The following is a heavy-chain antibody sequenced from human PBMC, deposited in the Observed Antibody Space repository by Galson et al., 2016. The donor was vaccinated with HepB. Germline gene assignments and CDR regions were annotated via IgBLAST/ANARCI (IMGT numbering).Heavy chain of an antibody. D-gene: IGHD6-6*01. CDR2: IWYDGSND. CDR1: GFTFRGHA. V-gene: IGHV3-33*01. J-gene: IGHJ4*02. CDR3: ARIPYTTSSGGDYFDY. Sequence: SLRLSCAASGFTFRGHAMHWVRQAPGRGLEWLAVIWYDGSNDYCVDSVKGRFTISRDNSKNTLYLQMNSLRAEDTAVYYCARIPYTTSSGGDYFDYWGQGTLVTVSS.